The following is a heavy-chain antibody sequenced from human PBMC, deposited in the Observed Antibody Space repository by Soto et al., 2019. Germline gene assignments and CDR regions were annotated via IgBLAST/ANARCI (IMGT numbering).Heavy chain of an antibody. V-gene: IGHV3-7*01. CDR2: IKQDASEK. J-gene: IGHJ4*02. CDR1: GFTFSYSW. CDR3: ATYGVHCSGGTCYRRTFDN. Sequence: GGSLRLSCAASGFTFSYSWMSWVRQAPGTGLEWVATIKQDASEKYHVDSVKGRFTVSRDNAKNSLYLQMNSLRAEDTAVYYCATYGVHCSGGTCYRRTFDNWGQGTLVTVSS. D-gene: IGHD2-15*01.